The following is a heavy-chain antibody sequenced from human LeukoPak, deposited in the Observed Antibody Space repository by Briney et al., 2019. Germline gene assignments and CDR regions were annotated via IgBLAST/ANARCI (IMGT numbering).Heavy chain of an antibody. V-gene: IGHV1-3*01. J-gene: IGHJ3*02. CDR3: AADWLHDAFDI. CDR1: GYTFTSYA. CDR2: INAGNGNT. Sequence: PTASVKVSCKASGYTFTSYAMHWVRQAPGQRLEWMGWINAGNGNTKYSQKFQGRVTITRDTSASTAYMELSSLRSEDTAVYYCAADWLHDAFDIWGQGTMVTVSS. D-gene: IGHD3-9*01.